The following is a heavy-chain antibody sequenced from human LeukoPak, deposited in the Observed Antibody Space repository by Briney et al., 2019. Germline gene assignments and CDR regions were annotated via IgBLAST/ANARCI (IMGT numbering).Heavy chain of an antibody. CDR1: GFTFSIYW. D-gene: IGHD2-15*01. V-gene: IGHV3-74*01. CDR3: ARDVVLSGTDAFDI. J-gene: IGHJ3*02. CDR2: FNSDGSNT. Sequence: GGPLRLSCTASGFTFSIYWMHWVRQAPGKGLVWVSRFNSDGSNTIYAASVKDRFTMSRDNAKNTLYLEMNRLRAEDTAVYYCARDVVLSGTDAFDIWGQGTRVTVSS.